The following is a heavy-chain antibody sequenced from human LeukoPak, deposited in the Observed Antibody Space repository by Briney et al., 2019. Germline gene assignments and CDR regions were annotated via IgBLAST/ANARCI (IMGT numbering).Heavy chain of an antibody. V-gene: IGHV4-59*01. CDR1: GGSISSYY. Sequence: PSETLSLTCTVSGGSISSYYWSWIRQPPGKGLEWIGYIHYSGSTNYNPSLKSRVTISVDTSKNQFSLKLSSVTAADTAVYYCARSYYGSGSYSVPLDYWGQGTLVTVSS. J-gene: IGHJ4*02. CDR2: IHYSGST. CDR3: ARSYYGSGSYSVPLDY. D-gene: IGHD3-10*01.